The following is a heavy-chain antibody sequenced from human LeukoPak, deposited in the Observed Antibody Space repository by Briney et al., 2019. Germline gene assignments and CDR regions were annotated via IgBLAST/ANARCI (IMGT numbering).Heavy chain of an antibody. D-gene: IGHD5-24*01. V-gene: IGHV4-4*07. CDR3: ARDGYNPYYYYYYMDV. Sequence: NSSETLSLTCTVSGGSISSYYWSWIRQPAGKGLEWIGRIYTSGSTNYNPSLKSRVTISVDTSKNQFSLKLSSVTAADTAVYYCARDGYNPYYYYYYMDVWGKGTTVTVSS. CDR2: IYTSGST. J-gene: IGHJ6*03. CDR1: GGSISSYY.